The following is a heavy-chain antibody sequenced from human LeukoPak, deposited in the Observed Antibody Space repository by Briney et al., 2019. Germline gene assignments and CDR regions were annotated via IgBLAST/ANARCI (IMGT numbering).Heavy chain of an antibody. CDR2: ISSSSNYI. CDR1: GFTLSSYS. V-gene: IGHV3-21*01. Sequence: PGGYLRLSCAASGFTLSSYSMNWVRQAPGKGLEWVSSISSSSNYIYYADSVKGRFTISRDNARNSLYLQMNSLRAEDTAVYYCTRDRPRCDSWGQGTLVTVSS. CDR3: TRDRPRCDS. J-gene: IGHJ5*01.